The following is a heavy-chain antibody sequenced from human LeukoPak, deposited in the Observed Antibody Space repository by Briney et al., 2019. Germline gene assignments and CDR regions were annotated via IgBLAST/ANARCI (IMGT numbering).Heavy chain of an antibody. J-gene: IGHJ4*02. CDR1: GFTFSSSW. D-gene: IGHD3-16*01. CDR2: IKPDGSEG. V-gene: IGHV3-7*04. CDR3: ARDRAYKSFDY. Sequence: PGRSLRLSCAASGFTFSSSWMTWVRQAPGKGLEWVATIKPDGSEGSYVDSVKGRFTISRDNAKNSLFLQMISLRAEDTAVYYCARDRAYKSFDYWGQGALVTVSS.